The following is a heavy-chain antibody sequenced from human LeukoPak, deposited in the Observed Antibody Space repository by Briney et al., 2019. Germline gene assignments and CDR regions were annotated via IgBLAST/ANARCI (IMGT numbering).Heavy chain of an antibody. CDR1: GGSISSGPYF. CDR3: ARSNVLLRGGAFDI. J-gene: IGHJ3*02. CDR2: IWPSGST. V-gene: IGHV4-30-2*06. D-gene: IGHD2-15*01. Sequence: PSETLSLTCSVSGGSISSGPYFWSWIRQSPGQGLEWIGYIWPSGSTNYNPSLKSRVTISVDRSKNQFSLKLSSVTAADTAVYYCARSNVLLRGGAFDIWGQGTMVTVSS.